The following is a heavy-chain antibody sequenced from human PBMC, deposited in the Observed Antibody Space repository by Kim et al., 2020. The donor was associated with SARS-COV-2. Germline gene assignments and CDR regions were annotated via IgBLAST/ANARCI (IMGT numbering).Heavy chain of an antibody. V-gene: IGHV1-3*01. Sequence: ASVKVSCKASGYTFTSYAMHWVRQAPGQRLEWMGWINAGNGNTKYSQKFQGRVTITRDTSASTAYMELSSLRSEDTAVYYCARGGMVRGVIRPNWFDPWGQGTLVTVSS. CDR3: ARGGMVRGVIRPNWFDP. D-gene: IGHD3-10*01. J-gene: IGHJ5*02. CDR2: INAGNGNT. CDR1: GYTFTSYA.